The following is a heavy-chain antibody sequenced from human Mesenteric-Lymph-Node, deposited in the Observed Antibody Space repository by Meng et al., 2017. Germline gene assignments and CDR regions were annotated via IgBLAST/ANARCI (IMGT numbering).Heavy chain of an antibody. CDR3: AKGRDSWSTYYGMDV. Sequence: GESLKISCAASGFTFSSYAMSWVRQGPGKGLEWVSAISGSGGSTYYADSVKGRFTISRDNSKNTLYLQMNSLRAEDTAVYYCAKGRDSWSTYYGMDVWGQGTTVTVSS. J-gene: IGHJ6*02. CDR1: GFTFSSYA. CDR2: ISGSGGST. D-gene: IGHD3-22*01. V-gene: IGHV3-23*01.